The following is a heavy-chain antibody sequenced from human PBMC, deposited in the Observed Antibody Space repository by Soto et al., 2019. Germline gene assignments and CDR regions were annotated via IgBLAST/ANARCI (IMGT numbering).Heavy chain of an antibody. V-gene: IGHV3-30*18. D-gene: IGHD5-12*01. CDR1: GFTCSSYG. Sequence: PGGSLRLSCAASGFTCSSYGMHWVSQAPGKGLEWVAVISYDGSNKYYADSVKGRFTISRDNSKNKLYLQMNSLRAEDTAVYYCAKRYSGYDYHYFDYWGQGTLVTVSS. J-gene: IGHJ4*02. CDR2: ISYDGSNK. CDR3: AKRYSGYDYHYFDY.